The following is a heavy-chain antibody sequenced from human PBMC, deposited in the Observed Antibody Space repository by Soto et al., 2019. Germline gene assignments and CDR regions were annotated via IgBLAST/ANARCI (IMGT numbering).Heavy chain of an antibody. CDR1: GYTFTSYA. Sequence: QVQPVQSGAEVKKPGASVKVSCKASGYTFTSYAMHWVRQAPGQRLEWMGWINAGNGNTKYSQKFQGRVTITRDTSASTAYMELGSLRSEDTAVYYCARDGYGSKYYYYYGMDVWGQGTTVTVSS. D-gene: IGHD3-16*01. CDR2: INAGNGNT. V-gene: IGHV1-3*01. CDR3: ARDGYGSKYYYYYGMDV. J-gene: IGHJ6*02.